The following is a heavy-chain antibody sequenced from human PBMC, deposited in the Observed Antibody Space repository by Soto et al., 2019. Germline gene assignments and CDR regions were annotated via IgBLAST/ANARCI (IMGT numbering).Heavy chain of an antibody. J-gene: IGHJ6*02. V-gene: IGHV1-2*04. CDR2: INPNSGGT. D-gene: IGHD3-10*01. Sequence: QVQLVQSGAEVKKPGASVKVSCKASGYTFTGYYMHWVRQAPGQGLEWMGWINPNSGGTNYAQKFQGWVTMTRDTSISTAYMELSRLRSDDTAVYYCARDPHWRRGFGESTHYYGMDVWGQGTTVTVSS. CDR1: GYTFTGYY. CDR3: ARDPHWRRGFGESTHYYGMDV.